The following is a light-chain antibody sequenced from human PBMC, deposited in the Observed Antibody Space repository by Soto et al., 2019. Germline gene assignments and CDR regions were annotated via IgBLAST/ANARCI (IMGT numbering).Light chain of an antibody. CDR1: ESVRNNS. CDR3: HHYGYGADT. J-gene: IGKJ2*01. Sequence: ELILTQSPGTLSLSPGERATLSCRASESVRNNSLAWYQQHPGQAPRLLIFGASSSATGIPDRFTGTGSGSDFSLTISRLEPDDSAVYFCHHYGYGADTFGQGTKLEIK. CDR2: GAS. V-gene: IGKV3-20*01.